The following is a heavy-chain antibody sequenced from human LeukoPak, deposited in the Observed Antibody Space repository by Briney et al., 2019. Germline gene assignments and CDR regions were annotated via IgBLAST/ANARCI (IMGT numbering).Heavy chain of an antibody. CDR3: ARDPAEMTTVTTYFDY. J-gene: IGHJ4*02. CDR1: GYTFTGYY. CDR2: INPNSGGT. Sequence: ASVKVSCKASGYTFTGYYMHWVRQAPGQGLEWMGWINPNSGGTNYAQKFQGRVTMTRDTSISTAYMELSRLRSDDTAVYYCARDPAEMTTVTTYFDYWGQGTLVTVSS. V-gene: IGHV1-2*02. D-gene: IGHD4-11*01.